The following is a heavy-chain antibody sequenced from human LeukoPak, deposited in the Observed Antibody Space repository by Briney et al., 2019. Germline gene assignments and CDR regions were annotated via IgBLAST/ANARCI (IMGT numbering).Heavy chain of an antibody. J-gene: IGHJ4*02. Sequence: GGSLRLSCAASGFTFSSYAMSWVRQAPGKGLEWVSAISGSGDTTYYADSVKGRFTISRDNSKNTLYLQMNSLRAEDTAVYYCAKWKYGSDFGYFDYWGQGTLVTVSS. CDR2: ISGSGDTT. D-gene: IGHD3-10*01. CDR1: GFTFSSYA. CDR3: AKWKYGSDFGYFDY. V-gene: IGHV3-23*01.